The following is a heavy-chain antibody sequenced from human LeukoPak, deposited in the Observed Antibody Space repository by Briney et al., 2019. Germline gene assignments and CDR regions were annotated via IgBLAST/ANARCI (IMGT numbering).Heavy chain of an antibody. CDR2: IKQDESER. D-gene: IGHD3-10*01. CDR3: ARLSAYYYGSFFYYYMDV. CDR1: GFSFSSYW. Sequence: GGSLRLSCEGSGFSFSSYWMTWVRQSPEKGPEWVANIKQDESERYTVDSAKGRFTISRDNAKNSVYLHMNSLRAEDTALYYCARLSAYYYGSFFYYYMDVWGKGTTVTVSS. J-gene: IGHJ6*03. V-gene: IGHV3-7*01.